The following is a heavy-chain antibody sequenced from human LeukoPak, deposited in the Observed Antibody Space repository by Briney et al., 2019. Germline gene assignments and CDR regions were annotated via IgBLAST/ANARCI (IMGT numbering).Heavy chain of an antibody. D-gene: IGHD5-24*01. V-gene: IGHV4-4*07. CDR3: ASSRDGYNYPEYFQH. CDR2: IYTSGST. Sequence: SETLTLTCTVSGGSISSYYWSWIRQPAGKGLEWIGRIYTSGSTNYNPSLKSRVTMSVDTSKDQFSLKLSSVTAADTAVYYCASSRDGYNYPEYFQHWGQGTRVTVSS. J-gene: IGHJ1*01. CDR1: GGSISSYY.